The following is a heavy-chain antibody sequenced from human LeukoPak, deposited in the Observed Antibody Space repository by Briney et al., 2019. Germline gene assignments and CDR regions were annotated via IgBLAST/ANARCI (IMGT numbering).Heavy chain of an antibody. Sequence: PGGSLRLSCAASGFTVSSNYMSWVRQAPGKGLEWVSVIYSGGSTYYADSVKGRFTISRDNSKNTLYLQMNSLRAEDTAVYYCARDRPGRYYYHYMDVWGKGTTVTISS. CDR3: ARDRPGRYYYHYMDV. CDR1: GFTVSSNY. J-gene: IGHJ6*03. CDR2: IYSGGST. V-gene: IGHV3-66*01.